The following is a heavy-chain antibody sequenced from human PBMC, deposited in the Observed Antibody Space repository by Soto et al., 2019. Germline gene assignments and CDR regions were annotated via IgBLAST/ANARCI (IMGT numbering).Heavy chain of an antibody. V-gene: IGHV4-34*01. J-gene: IGHJ6*02. CDR2: INHSGST. D-gene: IGHD3-10*01. CDR3: ARITAGALPYYYYYYGMDV. CDR1: GGSFSGYY. Sequence: PSETLSLTXAVYGGSFSGYYWSWIRQPPGKGLEWIGEINHSGSTNYNPSLKSRVTISVDTSKNQFSLKLSSVTAADTAVYYCARITAGALPYYYYYYGMDVWGQGTTVTVSS.